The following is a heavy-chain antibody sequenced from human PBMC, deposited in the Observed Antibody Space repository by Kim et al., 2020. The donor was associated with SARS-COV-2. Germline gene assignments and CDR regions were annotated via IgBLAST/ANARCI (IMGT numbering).Heavy chain of an antibody. CDR2: INTDATST. V-gene: IGHV3-74*01. D-gene: IGHD2-21*02. CDR3: TRGGADGGYSTWGS. CDR1: GFTFSGFW. J-gene: IGHJ5*02. Sequence: GGSLRLSCAASGFTFSGFWMHWVRQAPGKGLVWVSRINTDATSTTYADSAQGRFTISRDNAKNTLYLQMNSLTADDTAVYYCTRGGADGGYSTWGSWGRGTRVTVSS.